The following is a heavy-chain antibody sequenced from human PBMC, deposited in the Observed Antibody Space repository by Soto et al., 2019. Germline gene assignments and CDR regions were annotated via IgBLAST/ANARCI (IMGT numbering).Heavy chain of an antibody. CDR1: GFTFSSYA. CDR3: AKDRGSGSYYQA. V-gene: IGHV3-23*01. J-gene: IGHJ5*02. CDR2: ISGSGGST. Sequence: EVQLLESGGGLVQPGGSLRLSCAASGFTFSSYAMSWVRQAPGRGLEWVSAISGSGGSTYYADSVKGRFTISRDNSKNTLYLQMNSLRAEDTAVYYCAKDRGSGSYYQAWGQGTLVTVSS. D-gene: IGHD1-26*01.